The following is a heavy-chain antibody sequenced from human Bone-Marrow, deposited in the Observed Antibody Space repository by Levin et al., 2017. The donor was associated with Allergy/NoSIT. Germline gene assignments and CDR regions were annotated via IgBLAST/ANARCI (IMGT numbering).Heavy chain of an antibody. CDR3: VKEHVSGWPALDS. V-gene: IGHV3-43*01. Sequence: GGSLRLSCAASGFTFDTYSMHWVRQAPGKGLEWVSVASWVGGLTLYADSVKGRFTVSRDNSKNSLYLQMSSLRAEDTALYYCVKEHVSGWPALDSWGQGTLVTVSS. CDR2: ASWVGGLT. J-gene: IGHJ4*02. CDR1: GFTFDTYS. D-gene: IGHD6-19*01.